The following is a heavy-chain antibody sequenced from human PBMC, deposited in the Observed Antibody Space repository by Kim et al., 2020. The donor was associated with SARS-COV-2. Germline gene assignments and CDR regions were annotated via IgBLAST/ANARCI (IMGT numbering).Heavy chain of an antibody. D-gene: IGHD3-22*01. CDR1: GFTFSSYE. V-gene: IGHV3-48*03. CDR2: ISSSGSTI. CDR3: ARVSITMIIVVTTHAGGYFDL. Sequence: GGSLRLSCAASGFTFSSYEMNWVRQAPGKGLEWVSYISSSGSTIYYADSVKGRFTISRDNAKNSLYLQMNSLRAEDTAVYYCARVSITMIIVVTTHAGGYFDLWGRGTLVTVSS. J-gene: IGHJ2*01.